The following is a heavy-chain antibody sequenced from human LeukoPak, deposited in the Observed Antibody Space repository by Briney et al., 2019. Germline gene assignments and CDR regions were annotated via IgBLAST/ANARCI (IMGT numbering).Heavy chain of an antibody. Sequence: KAGGSLRLSCAASGVTFSDYYWSWIRQAPGKGLEWVSYISSSGSTIYYADSVKGRFTISRDNAKNSLYLQMNSLRAEDTAVYYHGGGYSCVSSPDFYYKLVVWGKGTTVTVSS. V-gene: IGHV3-11*01. CDR2: ISSSGSTI. CDR1: GVTFSDYY. CDR3: GGGYSCVSSPDFYYKLVV. D-gene: IGHD5-18*01. J-gene: IGHJ6*03.